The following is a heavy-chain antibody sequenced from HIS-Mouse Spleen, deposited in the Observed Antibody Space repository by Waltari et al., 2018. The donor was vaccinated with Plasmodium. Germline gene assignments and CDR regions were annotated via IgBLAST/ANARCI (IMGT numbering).Heavy chain of an antibody. CDR2: IMHSGST. J-gene: IGHJ2*01. V-gene: IGHV4-34*12. Sequence: QVQLHQRGAGLFTPAENLSLTFPVSGGYFSGYYLSWIRKPRGKGQAWIGEIMHSGSTNHNPPVQSRVTISADTSKNQACLRLSSGRAAKTAVDSCATVTSSGVYWYVERWGRCTLVTVSS. CDR1: GGYFSGYY. CDR3: ATVTSSGVYWYVER. D-gene: IGHD3-3*01.